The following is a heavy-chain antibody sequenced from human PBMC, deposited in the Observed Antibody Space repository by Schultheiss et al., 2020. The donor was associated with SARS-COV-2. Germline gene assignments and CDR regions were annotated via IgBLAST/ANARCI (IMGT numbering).Heavy chain of an antibody. J-gene: IGHJ4*02. V-gene: IGHV3-30*03. D-gene: IGHD6-13*01. CDR3: ARDLPQRIAAAGTSEYYFDY. Sequence: GGSLRLSCAASGFTFTNAWMNWVRQAPGKGLEWVAVISYDGSNKYYADSVKGRFTISRDNSKNTLYLQMNSLRAEDTAVYYCARDLPQRIAAAGTSEYYFDYWGQGTLVTVSS. CDR1: GFTFTNAW. CDR2: ISYDGSNK.